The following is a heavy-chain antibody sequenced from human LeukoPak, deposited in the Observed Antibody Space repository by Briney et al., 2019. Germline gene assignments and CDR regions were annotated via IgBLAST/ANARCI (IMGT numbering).Heavy chain of an antibody. CDR2: IRYDGSNK. CDR1: GFTFSSYG. CDR3: AKDTRIQLWEYYFDY. V-gene: IGHV3-30*02. D-gene: IGHD5-18*01. Sequence: GGSLRLSCAASGFTFSSYGMHWVRQAPGKGLEWVAFIRYDGSNKYYADSVKGRFTISRDNSKNTLYLQMNSLRAEDTAVYYCAKDTRIQLWEYYFDYWGQGTLVTVSS. J-gene: IGHJ4*02.